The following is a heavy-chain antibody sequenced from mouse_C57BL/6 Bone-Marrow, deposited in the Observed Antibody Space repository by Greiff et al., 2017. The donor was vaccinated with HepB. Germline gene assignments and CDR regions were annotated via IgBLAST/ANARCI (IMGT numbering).Heavy chain of an antibody. D-gene: IGHD2-5*01. CDR1: GYTFTSYW. CDR3: ARSEAYSNYVGY. V-gene: IGHV1-64*01. J-gene: IGHJ2*01. Sequence: VQLQQSGAELVKPGASVKLSCKASGYTFTSYWVHWVKQRPGQGLEWIGMIHPNSGSTNYNEKFKSKATLTVDKSSSTAYMQLSSLTSEDSAVYYCARSEAYSNYVGYWGQGTTLTGSS. CDR2: IHPNSGST.